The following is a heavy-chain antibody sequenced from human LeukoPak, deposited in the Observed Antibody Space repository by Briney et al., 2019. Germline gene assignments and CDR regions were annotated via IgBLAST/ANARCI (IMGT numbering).Heavy chain of an antibody. CDR3: ARDGIMGGATPPGDY. CDR1: GYTFTSYG. J-gene: IGHJ4*02. Sequence: GASVKVSCKASGYTFTSYGISWVRQAPGQGLEWMGWISAYNGNTNYAQKLQGRVTMTTDTSTSTAYMELRSLRSDDTAVYYCARDGIMGGATPPGDYWGQGTLVTVSS. V-gene: IGHV1-18*01. CDR2: ISAYNGNT. D-gene: IGHD1-26*01.